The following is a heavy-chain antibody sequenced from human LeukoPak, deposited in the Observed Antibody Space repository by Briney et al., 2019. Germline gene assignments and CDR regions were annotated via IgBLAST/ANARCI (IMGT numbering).Heavy chain of an antibody. D-gene: IGHD3-22*01. J-gene: IGHJ4*02. V-gene: IGHV3-53*01. CDR2: IYSGGNT. Sequence: GGSLRLSCAASGFTFSSYGMSWVRQAPGKGLEWVSFIYSGGNTHYSDSVKGRFTISRDNSKNTLYLQMNSLRAEDTAVYYCARRAGDYSHPYDYWGQGTLVTVSS. CDR1: GFTFSSYG. CDR3: ARRAGDYSHPYDY.